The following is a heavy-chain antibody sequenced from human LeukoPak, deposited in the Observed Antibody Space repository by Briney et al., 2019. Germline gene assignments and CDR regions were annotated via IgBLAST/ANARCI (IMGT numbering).Heavy chain of an antibody. CDR3: ARWVDIVGNFDY. J-gene: IGHJ4*02. D-gene: IGHD5-12*01. CDR2: IYYSGST. V-gene: IGHV4-31*03. Sequence: SQTLSLTCSVSGGSIGSDGYYWNWIRQHPGKGLEWIGYIYYSGSTTYSPSLKSRVTISVDTSKNQFSLKLSSVTAADTAVYYCARWVDIVGNFDYWGQGTLVTVSS. CDR1: GGSIGSDGYY.